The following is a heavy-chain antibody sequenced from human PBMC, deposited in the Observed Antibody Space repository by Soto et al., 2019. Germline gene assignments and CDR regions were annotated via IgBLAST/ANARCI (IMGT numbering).Heavy chain of an antibody. CDR3: AREGNTTGWFDP. V-gene: IGHV3-66*01. Sequence: EVQLVESGGGLVQPGGSLRLSCAASGFTVSSNYMSWVRQAPGKGLEWVSVIYSGGSTYYEDCVKGRFTIPRDNSKNTPDLQMNSLRAEDTAVYYCAREGNTTGWFDPWGQGTLVTVSS. D-gene: IGHD1-1*01. J-gene: IGHJ5*02. CDR1: GFTVSSNY. CDR2: IYSGGST.